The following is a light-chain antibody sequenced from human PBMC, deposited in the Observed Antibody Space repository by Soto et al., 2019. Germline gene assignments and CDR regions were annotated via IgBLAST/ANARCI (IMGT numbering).Light chain of an antibody. V-gene: IGKV1-27*01. CDR2: GAS. CDR3: QKYNSAPTWK. CDR1: QGISDY. Sequence: DIQMTQSPSSLSASVGDRVTITCRASQGISDYLAWYQQKPGKSPKLLIYGASTLQSGVPSRFSGSGSGTDFTLTISSLQPEDVATYYCQKYNSAPTWKFCQGTKVAIK. J-gene: IGKJ1*01.